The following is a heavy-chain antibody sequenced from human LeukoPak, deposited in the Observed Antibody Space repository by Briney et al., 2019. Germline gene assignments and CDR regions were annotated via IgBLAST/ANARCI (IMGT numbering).Heavy chain of an antibody. CDR1: GFTFSDYW. CDR3: ARGYSGYGV. D-gene: IGHD5-12*01. Sequence: GGSLLLSCAASGFTFSDYWMSWVRQAPGKVLEWVANIQQDGSEKYYVDAVKGRFTISRDNAKKSLYLQMNSLRAEDTAVYYCARGYSGYGVWGQGTLVTVSS. CDR2: IQQDGSEK. V-gene: IGHV3-7*04. J-gene: IGHJ4*02.